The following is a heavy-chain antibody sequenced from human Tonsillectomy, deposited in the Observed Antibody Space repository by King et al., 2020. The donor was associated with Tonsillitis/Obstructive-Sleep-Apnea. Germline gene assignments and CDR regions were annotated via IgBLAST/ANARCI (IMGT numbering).Heavy chain of an antibody. CDR1: RFTFSNFY. Sequence: VQLVESGGGLVKPGGSLRLSCAASRFTFSNFYMTWVRQAPGKGLEWVASISTSSSYIFYSDSVKGRFTLSRDNAKNSLYLQMNSLRPEDTALYYCARDRVWAGNDAFDIWGQGTVVTVSS. D-gene: IGHD1-1*01. CDR3: ARDRVWAGNDAFDI. V-gene: IGHV3-21*01. CDR2: ISTSSSYI. J-gene: IGHJ3*02.